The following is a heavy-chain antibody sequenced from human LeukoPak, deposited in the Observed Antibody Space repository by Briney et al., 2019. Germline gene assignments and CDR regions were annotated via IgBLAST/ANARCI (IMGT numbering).Heavy chain of an antibody. CDR1: GFTFDDYG. D-gene: IGHD3-9*01. CDR2: INWNGGST. Sequence: TGGSLRLSCTASGFTFDDYGMSWVRQAPGKGLEWVSGINWNGGSTGYADSVKGRFTISRDNAKNSLYLQMNSLRAEDTALYYCARVGTYYDILAGYYSTYFDYWGQGTLVPVSS. J-gene: IGHJ4*02. CDR3: ARVGTYYDILAGYYSTYFDY. V-gene: IGHV3-20*04.